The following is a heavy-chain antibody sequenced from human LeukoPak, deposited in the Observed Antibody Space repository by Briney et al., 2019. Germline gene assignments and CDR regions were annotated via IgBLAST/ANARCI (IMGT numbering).Heavy chain of an antibody. D-gene: IGHD6-13*01. J-gene: IGHJ6*03. CDR2: IYYSGST. Sequence: SETLSLTCIVSGGSISSYYWSWIRQPPGKGLEWIGYIYYSGSTNYNPSLKSRVTISVATSKNQFSLKLSSVTAADTAVYYCARQRSSSWHYYYYYYMDVWGKGTTVTISS. V-gene: IGHV4-59*01. CDR3: ARQRSSSWHYYYYYYMDV. CDR1: GGSISSYY.